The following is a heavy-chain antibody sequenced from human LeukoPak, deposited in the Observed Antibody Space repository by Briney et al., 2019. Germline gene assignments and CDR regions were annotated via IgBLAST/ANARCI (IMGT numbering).Heavy chain of an antibody. CDR3: ARGRDGYNFDDY. D-gene: IGHD5-24*01. J-gene: IGHJ4*02. CDR2: IYYSGST. CDR1: GGSISSSSYY. Sequence: SETLSLTRTVSGGSISSSSYYWGWIRQPPGKGLEWIGSIYYSGSTYYNPSLKSRVTISVDTSKNQFSLKLSSVTAADTAVYYCARGRDGYNFDDYWGQGTLVTVSS. V-gene: IGHV4-39*01.